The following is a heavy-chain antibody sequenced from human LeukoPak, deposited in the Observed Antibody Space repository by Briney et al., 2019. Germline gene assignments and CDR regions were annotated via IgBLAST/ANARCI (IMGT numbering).Heavy chain of an antibody. V-gene: IGHV3-74*01. CDR1: GFTFSSYW. CDR3: AIQPPMVRGAPRGFDY. D-gene: IGHD3-10*01. CDR2: INSDGSST. Sequence: TGGSLRLSCAASGFTFSSYWMHWVRQAPGKGLVWVSRINSDGSSTSYADSVKGRVTISRDNAKNTLYLQMNSLRAEDPAVYYCAIQPPMVRGAPRGFDYWGQGTLVTVSS. J-gene: IGHJ4*02.